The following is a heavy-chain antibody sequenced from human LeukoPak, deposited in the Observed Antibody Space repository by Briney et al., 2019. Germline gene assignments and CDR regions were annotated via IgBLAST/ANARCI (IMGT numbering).Heavy chain of an antibody. CDR3: ARLTYYDFWSGYQTFDY. J-gene: IGHJ4*02. Sequence: SGPALVKPTQTLTLPCTFSGFSLSTSGMCVSWIRQPPGKALEWLARIDWDDDKYYSTSLKTRLTISKDTSKNQVVLTMTNMDPVDTATYYCARLTYYDFWSGYQTFDYWGQGTLVTVSS. CDR2: IDWDDDK. CDR1: GFSLSTSGMC. D-gene: IGHD3-3*01. V-gene: IGHV2-70*11.